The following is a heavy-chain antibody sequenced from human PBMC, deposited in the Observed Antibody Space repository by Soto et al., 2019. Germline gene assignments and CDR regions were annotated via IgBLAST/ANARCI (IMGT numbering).Heavy chain of an antibody. J-gene: IGHJ4*02. V-gene: IGHV1-69*13. Sequence: GASVKVSCKASGGTFSSYAISWVRQAPGQGLEWMGGIIPIFGTANYAQKFQGRVTITADESTSTAYMELSSLRSEDTAVYYCARDPPDSGSLLATDFRGQGPLVTVSS. CDR1: GGTFSSYA. D-gene: IGHD1-26*01. CDR2: IIPIFGTA. CDR3: ARDPPDSGSLLATDF.